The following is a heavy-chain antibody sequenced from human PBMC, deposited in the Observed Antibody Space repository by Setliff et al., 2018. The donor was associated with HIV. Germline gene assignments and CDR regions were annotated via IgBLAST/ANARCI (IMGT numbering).Heavy chain of an antibody. CDR1: GFTFSSYN. Sequence: GGSLRLSCAASGFTFSSYNMNWVRQAPGKGLEWVSSVSGSSSYMYYADSVKGRFTISRDNGKNSLYLQMNSLRAEDTAVYYCVRDKSWAFDYWGQGTLVTVSS. CDR3: VRDKSWAFDY. J-gene: IGHJ4*02. V-gene: IGHV3-21*01. CDR2: VSGSSSYM.